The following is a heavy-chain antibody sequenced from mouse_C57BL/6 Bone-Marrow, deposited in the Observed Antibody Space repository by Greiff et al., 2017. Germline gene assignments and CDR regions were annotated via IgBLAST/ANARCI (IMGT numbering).Heavy chain of an antibody. CDR3: TRDRKGGVFDY. J-gene: IGHJ2*01. CDR2: ISSGGDYI. D-gene: IGHD1-1*02. Sequence: VQLKESGEGLVKPGGSLKLSCAASGFTFSSYAMSWVRQTPEKRLEWVAYISSGGDYIYYADTVKGRFTISRDNARNTLYLQMSSLKSEDTAMYYCTRDRKGGVFDYWGQGTTLTVSS. CDR1: GFTFSSYA. V-gene: IGHV5-9-1*02.